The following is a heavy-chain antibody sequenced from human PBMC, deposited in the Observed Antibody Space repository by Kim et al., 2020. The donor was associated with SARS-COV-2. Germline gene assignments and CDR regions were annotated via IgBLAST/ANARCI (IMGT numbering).Heavy chain of an antibody. D-gene: IGHD6-19*01. Sequence: ASVKVSCKASGYTFTSYAMHWVRQAPGQRLEWMGWINAGNGNTKYSQKFQGRVTITRDTSASTAYMELSSLRSEDTAVYYCARAEEGYSSGWYVWGYFDYWGQGTLVTVSS. CDR3: ARAEEGYSSGWYVWGYFDY. J-gene: IGHJ4*02. CDR1: GYTFTSYA. CDR2: INAGNGNT. V-gene: IGHV1-3*01.